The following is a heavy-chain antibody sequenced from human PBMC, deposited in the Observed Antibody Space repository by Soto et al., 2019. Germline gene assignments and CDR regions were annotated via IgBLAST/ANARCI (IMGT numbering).Heavy chain of an antibody. Sequence: QVQLQESGPGLVKPSETLSLMCTVSGGSITNYYWSWIRQSPAKGLEWIGYISDSGSTKYNPSLKSRVTISVDTYKNQFSLKLTSVTAADTAVYYCARERVGHSAMDVWGQGTTVTVSS. CDR1: GGSITNYY. J-gene: IGHJ6*02. CDR2: ISDSGST. CDR3: ARERVGHSAMDV. D-gene: IGHD1-26*01. V-gene: IGHV4-59*01.